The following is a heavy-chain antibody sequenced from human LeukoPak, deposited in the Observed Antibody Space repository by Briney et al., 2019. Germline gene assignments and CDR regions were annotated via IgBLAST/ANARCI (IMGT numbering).Heavy chain of an antibody. CDR3: ARHEYSGSYYGLSWFDP. V-gene: IGHV4-59*08. Sequence: SETLSLTCTVSGGSISSYYWSWIRQPPGKGLEWIGYIYYSGSTYYNPSLKSRVTISVDTSKNQLSLKLSSLTAADTAVYYCARHEYSGSYYGLSWFDPWGQGTLVTVSS. CDR1: GGSISSYY. D-gene: IGHD1-26*01. CDR2: IYYSGST. J-gene: IGHJ5*02.